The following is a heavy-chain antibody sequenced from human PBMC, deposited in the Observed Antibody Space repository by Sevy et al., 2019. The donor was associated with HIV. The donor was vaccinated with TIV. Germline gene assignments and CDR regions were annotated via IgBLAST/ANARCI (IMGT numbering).Heavy chain of an antibody. V-gene: IGHV3-33*01. CDR1: GFTFSSYG. CDR2: IWFDGSNT. CDR3: EGDLEFYDYGDYGPAFMPDY. Sequence: GESLKISCAASGFTFSSYGMHWVRQAPGKGLEWVAVIWFDGSNTYYADSVKGRFTMSRDIAKNTLHLQMNSLRAEDTDVYYREGDLEFYDYGDYGPAFMPDYWGQGTLVTVSS. D-gene: IGHD4-17*01. J-gene: IGHJ4*02.